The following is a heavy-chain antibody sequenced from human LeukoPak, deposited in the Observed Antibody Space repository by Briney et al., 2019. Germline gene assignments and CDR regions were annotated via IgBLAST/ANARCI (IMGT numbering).Heavy chain of an antibody. CDR2: IRPDGDRT. V-gene: IGHV3-23*01. CDR1: GFTFSTYA. D-gene: IGHD6-19*01. Sequence: RPGGSLRLSCAASGFTFSTYAITWVRQRPGKGLEWISAIRPDGDRTYYTDSVRGRFTISRDNSRDTVYLQVNSLRVEDTAVYYCAREQSGTRGWYTVDYWGQGTLVTVSS. J-gene: IGHJ4*02. CDR3: AREQSGTRGWYTVDY.